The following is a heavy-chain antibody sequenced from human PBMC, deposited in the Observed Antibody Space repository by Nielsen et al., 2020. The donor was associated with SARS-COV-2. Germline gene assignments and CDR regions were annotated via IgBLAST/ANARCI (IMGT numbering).Heavy chain of an antibody. CDR3: ARVGLHSSGYPAAFDI. CDR2: IYYSVST. V-gene: IGHV4-59*13. D-gene: IGHD3-22*01. J-gene: IGHJ3*02. Sequence: SETLSLTCTVSGGSISSYYWSWIRQPPGKGLEWIGYIYYSVSTNYNPSLKSRVTISVDTSKNQFSLKLSSVTAADTAVYYCARVGLHSSGYPAAFDIWGQGTMVTVSS. CDR1: GGSISSYY.